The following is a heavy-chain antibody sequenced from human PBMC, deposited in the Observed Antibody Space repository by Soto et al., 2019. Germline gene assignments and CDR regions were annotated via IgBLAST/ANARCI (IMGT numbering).Heavy chain of an antibody. CDR1: GGSVPGYY. CDR2: IYYSGST. CDR3: ARRSSGNDY. V-gene: IGHV4-59*08. D-gene: IGHD6-13*01. J-gene: IGHJ4*02. Sequence: PDTLSLTSTVSGGSVPGYYWSWIRQPPGKGLEWIGYIYYSGSTNYNPSLKSRVTISVDTSKNQFSLKLSSVTAADTAVYYCARRSSGNDYWGQRTLVTVS.